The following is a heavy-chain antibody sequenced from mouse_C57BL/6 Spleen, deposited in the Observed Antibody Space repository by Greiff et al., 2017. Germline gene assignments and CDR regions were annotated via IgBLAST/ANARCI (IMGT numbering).Heavy chain of an antibody. CDR2: INPGSGGT. CDR1: GYAFTNYL. Sequence: VQGVESGAELVRPGTSVKVSCKASGYAFTNYLIEWVKQRPGQGLEWIGVINPGSGGTNYNEKFKGKATLTADKSSSTAYMQLSSLTSEDSAVYFCARGEGAYYSNFEGFAYWGQGTLVTVSA. J-gene: IGHJ3*01. CDR3: ARGEGAYYSNFEGFAY. D-gene: IGHD2-5*01. V-gene: IGHV1-54*01.